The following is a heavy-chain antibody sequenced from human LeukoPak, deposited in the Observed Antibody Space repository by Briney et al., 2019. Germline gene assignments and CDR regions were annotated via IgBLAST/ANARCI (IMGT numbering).Heavy chain of an antibody. V-gene: IGHV3-64*01. J-gene: IGHJ4*02. CDR1: GFTFSSYA. Sequence: GGTLRLSCAASGFTFSSYAMHWVRQAPGKGLEYVSAISSNGGSTSANSVKGRFTISRDNSKNTLYLQMGSLRAEDMAVYYCARTFACSGGSCRDYGDSGEFDYWGQGTLVTVSS. CDR3: ARTFACSGGSCRDYGDSGEFDY. CDR2: ISSNGGST. D-gene: IGHD2-15*01.